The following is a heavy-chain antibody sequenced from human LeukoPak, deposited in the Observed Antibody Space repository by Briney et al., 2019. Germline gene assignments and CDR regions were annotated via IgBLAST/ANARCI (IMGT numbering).Heavy chain of an antibody. J-gene: IGHJ4*02. D-gene: IGHD3-22*01. CDR2: IIPILGIA. Sequence: SVKVSCKASGGTFSSYTISWVRQAPGQGHEWMGRIIPILGIANYAQKFQGRVTITADKSTSTAYMELSSLRSEDTAVYYCAGSSGYYYYNDYWGQGTLVTVSS. CDR3: AGSSGYYYYNDY. CDR1: GGTFSSYT. V-gene: IGHV1-69*02.